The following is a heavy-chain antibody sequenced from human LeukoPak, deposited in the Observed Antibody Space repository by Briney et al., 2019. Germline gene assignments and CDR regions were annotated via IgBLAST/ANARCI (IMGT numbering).Heavy chain of an antibody. V-gene: IGHV3-7*01. D-gene: IGHD6-6*01. J-gene: IGHJ4*02. Sequence: GGSLRLSCAASGFTFNNYWMTWVRQAPGKGLEWVANIKEDGSEKYYVDSVKGRFTISRDNARNSLYLQMNSLRDEDTAVYYCARDLPTGSDYFDYWGQGTLVTVSS. CDR1: GFTFNNYW. CDR3: ARDLPTGSDYFDY. CDR2: IKEDGSEK.